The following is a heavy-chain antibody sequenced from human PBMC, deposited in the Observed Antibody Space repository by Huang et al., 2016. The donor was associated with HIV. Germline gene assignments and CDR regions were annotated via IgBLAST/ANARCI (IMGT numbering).Heavy chain of an antibody. Sequence: QVQLVQSGAELKKPGASVRVSCKASGYSLTSYDINWVRLAPGQGPEWMGWINVNNCNTEYAQNCQGRVTMTTDTSTNTAYMELRSLRSDDTAVYYCARGDSGWSYDAFNIWGQGTMVTVSS. J-gene: IGHJ3*02. CDR2: INVNNCNT. CDR3: ARGDSGWSYDAFNI. CDR1: GYSLTSYD. D-gene: IGHD6-19*01. V-gene: IGHV1-18*01.